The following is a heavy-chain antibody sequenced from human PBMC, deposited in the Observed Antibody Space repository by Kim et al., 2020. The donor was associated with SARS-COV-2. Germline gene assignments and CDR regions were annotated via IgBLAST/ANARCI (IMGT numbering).Heavy chain of an antibody. CDR2: IYYSGST. CDR3: VRETIVGATHWLDP. Sequence: SETLSLTCTVSGGSISSSSYYWGWIRQPPGKGLEWIGSIYYSGSTYYNPSLKSRVTISVDTSKNQFSLKLSSVTAADTTVYYCVRETIVGATHWLDPWG. CDR1: GGSISSSSYY. D-gene: IGHD1-26*01. V-gene: IGHV4-39*07. J-gene: IGHJ5*02.